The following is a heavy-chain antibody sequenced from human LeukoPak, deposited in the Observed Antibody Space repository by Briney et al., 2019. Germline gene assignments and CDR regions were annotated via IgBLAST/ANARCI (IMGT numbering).Heavy chain of an antibody. CDR3: AKVSRIVATITFDY. Sequence: GGSLRLSCTASGFTFGDYAMSWFRQAPGKGLEWVSAISGSGGSTYYADSVKGRFTISRDNSKNTLYLQMNSLRAEDTAVYYCAKVSRIVATITFDYWGQGTLVTVSS. D-gene: IGHD5-12*01. CDR1: GFTFGDYA. CDR2: ISGSGGST. V-gene: IGHV3-23*01. J-gene: IGHJ4*02.